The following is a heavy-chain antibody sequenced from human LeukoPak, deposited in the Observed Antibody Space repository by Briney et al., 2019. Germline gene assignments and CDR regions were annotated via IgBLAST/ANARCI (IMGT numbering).Heavy chain of an antibody. V-gene: IGHV3-20*04. CDR2: INWNGGST. D-gene: IGHD3-22*01. J-gene: IGHJ4*02. Sequence: PGGSLRLSCAASGFSFSTSWMHWVRQAPGKGLEWVSGINWNGGSTGYADSVKGRFTISRDNAKNSLYLQMNSLRAEDTALYYCARDLAEITMIVVVNYFDYWGQGTLVTVSS. CDR3: ARDLAEITMIVVVNYFDY. CDR1: GFSFSTSW.